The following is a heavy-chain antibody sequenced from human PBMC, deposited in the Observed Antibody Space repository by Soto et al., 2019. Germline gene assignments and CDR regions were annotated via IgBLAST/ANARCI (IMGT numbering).Heavy chain of an antibody. CDR2: IYHSGST. D-gene: IGHD3-3*01. V-gene: IGHV4-4*02. Sequence: PGKGLEWIGEIYHSGSTNYNPSLKSRVTISVDKSKNQFSLKLSSVTAADTAVYYCLFFRAERGIRGCSTVSAFLLNRSSDL. CDR3: LFFRAERGIRGCSTVSAFLLNRSSDL. J-gene: IGHJ2*01.